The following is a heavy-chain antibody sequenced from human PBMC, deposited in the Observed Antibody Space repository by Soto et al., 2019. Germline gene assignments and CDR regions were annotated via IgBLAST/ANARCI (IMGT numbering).Heavy chain of an antibody. V-gene: IGHV3-30*18. CDR1: GFTFTSYG. Sequence: QVQLVESGGGVVQPGRSLRLSCAAYGFTFTSYGMHWVRQAPGKGLEWVAVMSYDGSNKYYADSVKGRFTISRDTSKDTLYLQMNSLRAEDTAVYYCAKQWLDYFDYWGQGTLVTVSS. D-gene: IGHD6-19*01. CDR2: MSYDGSNK. CDR3: AKQWLDYFDY. J-gene: IGHJ4*02.